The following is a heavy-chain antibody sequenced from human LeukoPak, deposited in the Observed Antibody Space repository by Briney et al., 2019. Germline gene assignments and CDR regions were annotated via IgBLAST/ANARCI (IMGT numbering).Heavy chain of an antibody. J-gene: IGHJ4*02. D-gene: IGHD5-18*01. CDR3: ARETRGYSYGYFDY. CDR1: GFTFSSYG. Sequence: KPGGSLRLSCAASGFTFSSYGMHWVRQAPGKGLEWVSSISSSSSYIYYADSVKGRFTISRDNAKNSLYLQMNSLRAEDTAVYYCARETRGYSYGYFDYWGQGALVTVSS. CDR2: ISSSSSYI. V-gene: IGHV3-21*01.